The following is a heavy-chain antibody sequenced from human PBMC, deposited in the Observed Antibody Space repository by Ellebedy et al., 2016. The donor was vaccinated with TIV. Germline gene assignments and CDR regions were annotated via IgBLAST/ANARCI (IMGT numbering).Heavy chain of an antibody. CDR3: ARGRGLDV. D-gene: IGHD3-10*01. CDR1: EFTFSNFW. J-gene: IGHJ6*02. V-gene: IGHV3-7*01. CDR2: IKQDGSEK. Sequence: PGGSLRLSCAASEFTFSNFWMSWVRQAPGKGLEWVANIKQDGSEKYYVDSVKGRFTISRDNAEKSLFLQMNSLRAEDTALYYCARGRGLDVWGQGTTVTVSS.